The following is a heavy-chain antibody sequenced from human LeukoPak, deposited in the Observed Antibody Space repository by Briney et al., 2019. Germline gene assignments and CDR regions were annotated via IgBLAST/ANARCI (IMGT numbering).Heavy chain of an antibody. D-gene: IGHD2-2*01. CDR3: ASLPPDIVVVPAARLDY. Sequence: PGGSLRLSCAASGFTFSSYAMHWVRQAPGKGLGWVALISYDGNNKYYADSVKGRFTISRDNSKNRLYLQMDSLRAEDTAVYSCASLPPDIVVVPAARLDYWGQGTLVTVSS. CDR1: GFTFSSYA. V-gene: IGHV3-30-3*01. J-gene: IGHJ4*02. CDR2: ISYDGNNK.